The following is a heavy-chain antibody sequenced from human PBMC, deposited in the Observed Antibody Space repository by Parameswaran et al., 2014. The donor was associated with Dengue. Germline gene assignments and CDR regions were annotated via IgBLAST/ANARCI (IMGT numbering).Heavy chain of an antibody. Sequence: MPGVRQLQGRGWEWVAVLAYDGSNKYYVDSVKGRFTISRDNSKNTLYLQMNSLRVEDTAVYYCAKEKIAVFNYHYYGMDVWAKGPRSPSP. V-gene: IGHV3-30*18. J-gene: IGHJ6*02. CDR2: LAYDGSNK. CDR3: AKEKIAVFNYHYYGMDV. D-gene: IGHD6-19*01.